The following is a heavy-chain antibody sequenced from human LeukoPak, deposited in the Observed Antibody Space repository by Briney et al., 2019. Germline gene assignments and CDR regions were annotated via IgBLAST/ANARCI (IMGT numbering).Heavy chain of an antibody. CDR2: INPNSGGT. J-gene: IGHJ6*03. CDR3: ARGDIVVVPVYYYYMDV. Sequence: ASVKVSCKASGYTFTGYYMHWVRQAPGQGLEWMGWINPNSGGTNYAQKFQGRVTMTRDTSISTAYMELSRLRSDDTAVYYCARGDIVVVPVYYYYMDVWGKGTTVTVSS. D-gene: IGHD2-2*01. V-gene: IGHV1-2*02. CDR1: GYTFTGYY.